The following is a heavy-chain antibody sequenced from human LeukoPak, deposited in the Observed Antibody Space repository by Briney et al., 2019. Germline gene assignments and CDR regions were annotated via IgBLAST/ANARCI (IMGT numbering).Heavy chain of an antibody. D-gene: IGHD2-15*01. CDR1: GFTFSSYG. CDR3: AKSPVSSCRGSFCYPFDY. J-gene: IGHJ4*02. CDR2: ISYDGSNK. Sequence: GGSLRLSCAASGFTFSSYGMHWVRQAPGKGLEWVAVISYDGSNKYYADSVKGRFTISRDNSKNTLYLQMNTLRAEDTAVYFCAKSPVSSCRGSFCYPFDYWGQGNLVTVSS. V-gene: IGHV3-30*18.